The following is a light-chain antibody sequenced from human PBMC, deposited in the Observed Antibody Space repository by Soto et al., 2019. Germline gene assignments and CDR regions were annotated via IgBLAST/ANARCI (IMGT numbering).Light chain of an antibody. CDR3: PVWGSRSDHPGV. CDR1: NIGSKA. J-gene: IGLJ2*01. Sequence: SYELTQPHSVSVATAQMARITCGGNNIGSKAVHWYQQKPGQDPVMVIYSESNRPSGLPERFSGSNPGNTPTLTISRKEAGDEAADYWPVWGSRSDHPGVFGGGTKLTVL. CDR2: SES. V-gene: IGLV3-12*01.